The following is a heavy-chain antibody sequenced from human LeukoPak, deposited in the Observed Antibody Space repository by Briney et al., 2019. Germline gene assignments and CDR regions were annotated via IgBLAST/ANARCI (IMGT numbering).Heavy chain of an antibody. D-gene: IGHD3-22*01. V-gene: IGHV4-59*01. CDR2: IYYSGST. CDR1: GGSISSYY. Sequence: PSETLSLTCTVSGGSISSYYWSWIRQPPGKGLEWIGYIYYSGSTNYNPSLKSRVTISVDTPKNQFSLKLSSVTAADTAVYYCARDTYYYDSSGPEHSWFDPWGQGTLVTVSS. CDR3: ARDTYYYDSSGPEHSWFDP. J-gene: IGHJ5*02.